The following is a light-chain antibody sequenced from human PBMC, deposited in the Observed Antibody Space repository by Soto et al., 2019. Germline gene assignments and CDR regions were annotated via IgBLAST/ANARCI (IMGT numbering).Light chain of an antibody. CDR3: QQISAIPLT. CDR1: QSIVSY. J-gene: IGKJ4*01. Sequence: DIQMAQSPSSLSASVGDRVTITCRASQSIVSYLNWYQQKPGKAPNLLTHGGSLLKSGVPPRFSGGGGGTNFTPTTSSLQPALFATYSCQQISAIPLTFGGGTK. V-gene: IGKV1-39*01. CDR2: GGS.